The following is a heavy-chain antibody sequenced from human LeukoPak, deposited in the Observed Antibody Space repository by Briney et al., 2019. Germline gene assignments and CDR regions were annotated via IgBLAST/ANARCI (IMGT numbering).Heavy chain of an antibody. D-gene: IGHD1-26*01. Sequence: GRSLRLSCAASGFTFSCFAMNWVRQTPGQGLEWVGVVTDDGTTKYYGESVKGRFTISRDDSKNTVFLDMNSLRGEDTAVFYCAKALGSYPESRYVDSWGQGALVTVSS. CDR2: VTDDGTTK. J-gene: IGHJ4*02. V-gene: IGHV3-30*04. CDR3: AKALGSYPESRYVDS. CDR1: GFTFSCFA.